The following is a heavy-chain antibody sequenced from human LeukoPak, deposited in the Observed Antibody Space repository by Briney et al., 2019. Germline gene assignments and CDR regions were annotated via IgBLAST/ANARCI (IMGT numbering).Heavy chain of an antibody. V-gene: IGHV3-74*01. CDR2: INTDGSST. D-gene: IGHD3-22*01. Sequence: GGSLRLSCAASGFTFSSYWMHWVRQAPGKGLVWVSRINTDGSSTHYADSVKGRLTISRDNAKNSLYLQMNSLRAEDTAVYYCSGDYYDSSGRVAFDIWGQGTMVTVSS. CDR1: GFTFSSYW. CDR3: SGDYYDSSGRVAFDI. J-gene: IGHJ3*02.